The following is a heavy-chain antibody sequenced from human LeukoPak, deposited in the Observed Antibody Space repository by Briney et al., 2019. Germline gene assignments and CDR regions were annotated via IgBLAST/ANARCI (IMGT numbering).Heavy chain of an antibody. V-gene: IGHV3-74*01. D-gene: IGHD3-9*01. CDR2: INSDGSST. J-gene: IGHJ6*03. CDR3: ARIGVLRYFDWPYYYMDV. Sequence: GGSLRLSCAASGFTFSSYWMHWVRQAPGKGLVWVSRINSDGSSTSYADSVKGRFTISRDNAKNTLYLQMNSLRAEDTAVYYCARIGVLRYFDWPYYYMDVWGKGTTVTVSS. CDR1: GFTFSSYW.